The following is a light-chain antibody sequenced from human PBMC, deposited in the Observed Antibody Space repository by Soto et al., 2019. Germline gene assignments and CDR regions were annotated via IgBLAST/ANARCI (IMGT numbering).Light chain of an antibody. J-gene: IGKJ3*01. Sequence: DIQMTQSPSSLAASVGDRVTISCRASQGISNYLAWNQLKPGKAPKLLIYATSTLQSGVSSRFTGSGSGTDFALTISSLQPEDVATYYCQKYNWPPFTFGPGTKVDI. CDR3: QKYNWPPFT. CDR1: QGISNY. CDR2: ATS. V-gene: IGKV1-27*01.